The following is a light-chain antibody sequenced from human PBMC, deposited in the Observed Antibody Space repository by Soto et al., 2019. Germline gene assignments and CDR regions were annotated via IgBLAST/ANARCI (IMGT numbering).Light chain of an antibody. CDR1: QSVANNY. CDR2: DAS. Sequence: EIVLTQSPATLSLSPGERATLSCRASQSVANNYLAWYQQKPGQAPRFLIYDASSRATGIPDRFSGSGSGTDFTLTISRLEPEDFAVYYWEQYGSTPLTCGGGTKVEIK. CDR3: EQYGSTPLT. V-gene: IGKV3-20*01. J-gene: IGKJ4*01.